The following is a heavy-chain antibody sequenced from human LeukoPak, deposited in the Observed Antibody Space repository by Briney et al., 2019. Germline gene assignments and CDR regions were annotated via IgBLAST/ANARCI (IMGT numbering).Heavy chain of an antibody. J-gene: IGHJ1*01. CDR1: GGTFSSYA. Sequence: ASVKVSCKASGGTFSSYAISWVRQAPGQGLEWMGGLIPIFGTANYAQKFQGRVTITTDEYTSTAYMELSSLRSEDTAVYYCARDLSGWYVGGFQHWGQGTLVTVSS. CDR2: LIPIFGTA. CDR3: ARDLSGWYVGGFQH. V-gene: IGHV1-69*05. D-gene: IGHD6-19*01.